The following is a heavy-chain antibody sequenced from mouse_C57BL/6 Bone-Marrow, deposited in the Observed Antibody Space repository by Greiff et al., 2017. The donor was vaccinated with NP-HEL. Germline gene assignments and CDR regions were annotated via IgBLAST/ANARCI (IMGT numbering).Heavy chain of an antibody. CDR3: ARGAYYYGSSGMAY. CDR1: GFTFSDYY. CDR2: ISNGGGST. J-gene: IGHJ3*01. D-gene: IGHD1-1*01. Sequence: DVQLVESGGGLVQPGGSLKLSCAASGFTFSDYYMYWVRQTPEKRLEWVAYISNGGGSTYYPDTVKGRFTISRDNAKNTLYLQMSRLKSEDTAMYYCARGAYYYGSSGMAYWGQGTLVTVSA. V-gene: IGHV5-12*01.